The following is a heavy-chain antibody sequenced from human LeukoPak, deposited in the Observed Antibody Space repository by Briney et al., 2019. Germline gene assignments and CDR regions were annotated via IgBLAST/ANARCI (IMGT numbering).Heavy chain of an antibody. CDR3: ARDLFFSDGGYIRGRWAEYIHH. J-gene: IGHJ1*01. Sequence: GGSLLLSCVASGFTLSSFMMHWVRQAPGKGLVWVSRINGAGSSTSYADSVKGRFTVSRDNAKNTLNLQMNSLSAEDAAVYYCARDLFFSDGGYIRGRWAEYIHHWGQGTLVTVSS. CDR2: INGAGSST. V-gene: IGHV3-74*01. D-gene: IGHD6-25*01. CDR1: GFTLSSFM.